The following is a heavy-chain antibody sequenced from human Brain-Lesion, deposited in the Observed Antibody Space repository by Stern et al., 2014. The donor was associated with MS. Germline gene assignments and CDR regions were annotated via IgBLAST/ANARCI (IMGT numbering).Heavy chain of an antibody. J-gene: IGHJ6*02. CDR3: ARGRVVPGFQYYATDV. CDR2: IFNSGST. V-gene: IGHV4-61*02. D-gene: IGHD2-2*01. CDR1: GGSISSGGYY. Sequence: QVQLQESGPGLVKPSQTLSLSCTVSGGSISSGGYYWSWIRQPAGKGLEWIGRIFNSGSTSYNPSPKSRGALSIDPSQNQFPLRLNPMTAADTAVYYCARGRVVPGFQYYATDVWGQGTTVIVSS.